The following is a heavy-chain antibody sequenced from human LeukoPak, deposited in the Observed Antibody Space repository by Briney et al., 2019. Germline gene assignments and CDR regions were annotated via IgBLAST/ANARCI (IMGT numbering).Heavy chain of an antibody. CDR2: INTNSGGT. V-gene: IGHV1-2*02. J-gene: IGHJ4*02. CDR3: AREEVIAAAGPTLDY. D-gene: IGHD6-13*01. Sequence: ASVKVSCKASGYTFTDYYMHWVRQAPGQGLEWMGWINTNSGGTNCAQKFQGRVTMTRDTSISTAYMELSRLRSDDTAVFYCAREEVIAAAGPTLDYWGQGALVTVSS. CDR1: GYTFTDYY.